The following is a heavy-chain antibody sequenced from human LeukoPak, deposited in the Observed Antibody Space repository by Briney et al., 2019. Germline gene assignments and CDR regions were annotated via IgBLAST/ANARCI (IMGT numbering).Heavy chain of an antibody. Sequence: SETPSLTCTVSGGSITSYYWSWIRQPPGKGLEWIGCIYYSGTTNYNPSPKSRVTISVDTSKNQFSLKLSSVTAADTAVYYCARVRDGSSFSAFDMWGQGTMVTVSS. CDR2: IYYSGTT. D-gene: IGHD1-26*01. J-gene: IGHJ3*02. CDR3: ARVRDGSSFSAFDM. CDR1: GGSITSYY. V-gene: IGHV4-59*01.